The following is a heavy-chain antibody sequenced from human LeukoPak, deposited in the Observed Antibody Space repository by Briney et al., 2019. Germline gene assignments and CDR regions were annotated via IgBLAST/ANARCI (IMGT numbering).Heavy chain of an antibody. CDR1: GFTFSSHA. J-gene: IGHJ4*02. CDR3: ARDRSTKYSLDY. D-gene: IGHD2/OR15-2a*01. CDR2: ISYDGSTK. V-gene: IGHV3-30-3*01. Sequence: GGSLRLSCAASGFTFSSHAMHWVRQAPGKGLEWVTFISYDGSTKYYADSVKGRSIISRDNSKNTLYLQMSSLRAEDTAVYYCARDRSTKYSLDYWGQGTLVTVSS.